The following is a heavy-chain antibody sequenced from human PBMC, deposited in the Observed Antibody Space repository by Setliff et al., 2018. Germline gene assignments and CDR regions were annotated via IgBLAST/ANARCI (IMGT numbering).Heavy chain of an antibody. CDR3: AKPQVELRWGFES. D-gene: IGHD1-7*01. Sequence: LRLSCAASGFTFSSFWMAWVRQSPGRGLEWVANINQDGSGKFYVDSVKGRFTISRDNAKNSLYLQMTSLRAEDTAVYYCAKPQVELRWGFESWGQGTPVTVSS. CDR2: INQDGSGK. J-gene: IGHJ4*02. CDR1: GFTFSSFW. V-gene: IGHV3-7*03.